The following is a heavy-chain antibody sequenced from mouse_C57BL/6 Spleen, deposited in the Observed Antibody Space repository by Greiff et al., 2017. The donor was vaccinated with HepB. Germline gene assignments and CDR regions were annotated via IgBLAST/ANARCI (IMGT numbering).Heavy chain of an antibody. CDR1: GYTFTDYY. CDR2: IYPGSGNT. CDR3: ARLDSSGYNYFDY. D-gene: IGHD3-2*02. J-gene: IGHJ2*01. Sequence: VQLQQSGAELVRPGASVKLSCKASGYTFTDYYINWVKQRPGQGLEWIARIYPGSGNTYYNEKFKGKATLTAEKSSSTAYMQLSSLTSEDSAVYFCARLDSSGYNYFDYWGQGTTLTVSS. V-gene: IGHV1-76*01.